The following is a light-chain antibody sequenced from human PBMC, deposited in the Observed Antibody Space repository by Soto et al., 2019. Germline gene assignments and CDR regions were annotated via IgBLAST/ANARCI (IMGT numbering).Light chain of an antibody. CDR1: QNIHNY. CDR3: QQRGDLHPLA. J-gene: IGKJ4*01. Sequence: EIVVTQSPATLSLSPGERATLSCRTSQNIHNYLAWYQQKPGQPPRLVIYDASSRATGVPARFSGSGSGTDFSLTISSLEPEDFAVYYCQQRGDLHPLAFGGGNRVDLK. V-gene: IGKV3-11*01. CDR2: DAS.